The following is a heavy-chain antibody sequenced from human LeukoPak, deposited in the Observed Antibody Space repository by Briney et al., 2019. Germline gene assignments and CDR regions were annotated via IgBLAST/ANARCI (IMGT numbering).Heavy chain of an antibody. J-gene: IGHJ4*02. Sequence: ASVKVSCKASGYTFTSYDINWVRQATGQGLEWMGWMNPNSGNTGYAQKFQGRVTMTRDTSTSTVYMELSSLRSEDTAVYYRAREHGSGSYYTEWGQGTLVTVSS. V-gene: IGHV1-8*01. CDR2: MNPNSGNT. D-gene: IGHD3-10*01. CDR1: GYTFTSYD. CDR3: AREHGSGSYYTE.